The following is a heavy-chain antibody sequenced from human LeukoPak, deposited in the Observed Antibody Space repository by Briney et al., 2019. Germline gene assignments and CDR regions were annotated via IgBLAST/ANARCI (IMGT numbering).Heavy chain of an antibody. CDR2: IYYSGST. V-gene: IGHV4-59*08. Sequence: SETLSLTCTVSGGSISSYYWSWIRQPPGKGLEWIGDIYYSGSTNYNPSLKSRVTIPVDTSKNQFSLKLSSVTAADTAVYYCASSYLTISDYYGMDVWGQGTTVTVSS. CDR1: GGSISSYY. J-gene: IGHJ6*02. D-gene: IGHD3-9*01. CDR3: ASSYLTISDYYGMDV.